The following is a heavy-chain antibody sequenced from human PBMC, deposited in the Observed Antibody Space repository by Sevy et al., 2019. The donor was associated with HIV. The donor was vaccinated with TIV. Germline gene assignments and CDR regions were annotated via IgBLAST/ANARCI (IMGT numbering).Heavy chain of an antibody. CDR3: VKEGGGEGGDH. J-gene: IGHJ4*02. D-gene: IGHD2-21*01. V-gene: IGHV3-30*02. Sequence: GGSLRLSCAASGFSYSSYGMHWVRQAPGKGLEWEAYIQYDGSNKDYADSVKGRFTISRDNSKNTLDLQMNSLRVEDTAVYHCVKEGGGEGGDHWGQGTLVTVSS. CDR1: GFSYSSYG. CDR2: IQYDGSNK.